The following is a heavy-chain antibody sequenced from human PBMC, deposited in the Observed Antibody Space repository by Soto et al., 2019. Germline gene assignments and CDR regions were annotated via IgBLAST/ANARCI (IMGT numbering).Heavy chain of an antibody. D-gene: IGHD3-22*01. CDR3: ARISSGYDY. CDR1: GGSISSGGYS. V-gene: IGHV4-30-2*01. CDR2: IYHSGST. J-gene: IGHJ4*02. Sequence: SETLSLTCAVSGGSISSGGYSWSWIRQPPGKGLEWIGYIYHSGSTYYNPSLKSRVTISVDRSKNQFSLKLSSVTAADTAVYYCARISSGYDYWGQGTRVTSPQ.